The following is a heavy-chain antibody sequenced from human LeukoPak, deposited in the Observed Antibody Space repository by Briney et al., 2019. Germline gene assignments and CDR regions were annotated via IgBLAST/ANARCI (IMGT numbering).Heavy chain of an antibody. J-gene: IGHJ3*02. V-gene: IGHV1-2*02. CDR3: ARIYYDSSGGAFDI. CDR1: GFTLTFQA. CDR2: INSNSGGT. D-gene: IGHD3-22*01. Sequence: ASVIVCSTASGFTLTFQAMHWVRQAPGQGLEWMGWINSNSGGTNYAQKLQGRVTMTRDTSISTAYMELSRLRSDDTAVYYCARIYYDSSGGAFDIWGQGTMVTVSS.